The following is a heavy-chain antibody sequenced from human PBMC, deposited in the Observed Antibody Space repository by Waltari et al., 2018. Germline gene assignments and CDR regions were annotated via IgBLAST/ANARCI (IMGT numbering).Heavy chain of an antibody. J-gene: IGHJ4*02. V-gene: IGHV3-74*01. CDR2: MNIDGRDT. CDR1: GSPFSDYW. CDR3: ARGVPDYSSLAY. D-gene: IGHD4-4*01. Sequence: EVQLVESGGTLVQPGGPLGLSCPVSGSPFSDYWMHWVRQTPGQGLVWLSRMNIDGRDTVYADSVKGRFTISRDNAKNTVFLQINSLRSDDTAVYYCARGVPDYSSLAYWGQGTLVTVSS.